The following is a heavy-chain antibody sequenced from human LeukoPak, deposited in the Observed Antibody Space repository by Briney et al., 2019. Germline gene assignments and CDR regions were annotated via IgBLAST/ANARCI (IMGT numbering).Heavy chain of an antibody. CDR2: INHSGSI. Sequence: SETLSLTCAVYGGSLSGYYWSWIRQPPGKGLEWIGEINHSGSINHNPSLKSRVTISVDTSKNQFSLKLGSVTAADTAVYYCATIQRDHAFDIWGQGTMVTVSS. V-gene: IGHV4-34*01. CDR3: ATIQRDHAFDI. CDR1: GGSLSGYY. J-gene: IGHJ3*02. D-gene: IGHD6-25*01.